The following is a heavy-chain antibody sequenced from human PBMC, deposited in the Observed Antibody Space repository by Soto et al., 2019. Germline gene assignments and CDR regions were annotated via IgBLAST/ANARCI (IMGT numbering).Heavy chain of an antibody. CDR2: IYYSGST. CDR1: SGSVSSGSYY. D-gene: IGHD6-19*01. V-gene: IGHV4-61*01. J-gene: IGHJ3*02. Sequence: QVQLQESGPGLVKPSETLSLTCTVSSGSVSSGSYYXXXXXXXXXXXXXXXGYIYYSGSTNYNPSLKSRVTISVDTSKNQFSLKLSSVTAADTAVYYCARDWVNSSGWYSDAFDIWGQGTMVTVSS. CDR3: ARDWVNSSGWYSDAFDI.